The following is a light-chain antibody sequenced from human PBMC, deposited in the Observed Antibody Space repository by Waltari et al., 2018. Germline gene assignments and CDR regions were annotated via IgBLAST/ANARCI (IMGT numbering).Light chain of an antibody. CDR2: AAS. V-gene: IGKV1-39*01. CDR3: QQSYTTPRT. J-gene: IGKJ4*01. Sequence: DIKMTQSPSSLSASVGDRVTITCRASQSIINYLNWYQQKPAKAPKLLIYAASSLQSGLPSRFSGSGSGTDFTLTISSLQPEDFATYYCQQSYTTPRTFGGGTKVEIK. CDR1: QSIINY.